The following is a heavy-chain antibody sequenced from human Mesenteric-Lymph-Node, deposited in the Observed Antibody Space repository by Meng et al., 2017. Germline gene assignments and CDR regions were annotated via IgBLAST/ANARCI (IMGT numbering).Heavy chain of an antibody. CDR3: ARTGDVRLLFYFDY. D-gene: IGHD2/OR15-2a*01. CDR1: GYTLTELS. Sequence: ASLKVSCNVSGYTLTELSMHWVRQAPGQGLEWMGIINPSGGSTSYAQKVQGRVTMTRDTSTSTVYMELSSLRSEDTAVYYCARTGDVRLLFYFDYWGQGTLVTVSS. CDR2: INPSGGST. J-gene: IGHJ4*02. V-gene: IGHV1-46*01.